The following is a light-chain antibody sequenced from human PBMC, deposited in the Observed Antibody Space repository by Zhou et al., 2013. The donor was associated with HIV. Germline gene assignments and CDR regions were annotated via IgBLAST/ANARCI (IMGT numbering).Light chain of an antibody. CDR1: QGVGNS. Sequence: EIVLKQSPATLSVSPGGRATLSCRASQGVGNSLAWYQQKPGQAPRLLIYGASRRATGIPDRFIGSGSGTDFTFTVSRLEPEDFAVYYCQQYGNSPLTFGGGTKVEIK. V-gene: IGKV3-20*01. CDR2: GAS. J-gene: IGKJ4*01. CDR3: QQYGNSPLT.